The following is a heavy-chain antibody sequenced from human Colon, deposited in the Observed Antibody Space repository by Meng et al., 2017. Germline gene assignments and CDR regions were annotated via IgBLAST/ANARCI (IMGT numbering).Heavy chain of an antibody. CDR2: IYLSGSP. Sequence: HVHPQESGHGLVKPSPTLSLPCTVSGGSISSSNYWSWVRQPPGKGLEWIGQIYLSGSPSYNPSLESRVTISVDKSKNQLSLRLTSVTAADTAIYYCARHGGWHFDYWGQGTLVTVSS. D-gene: IGHD6-19*01. CDR3: ARHGGWHFDY. V-gene: IGHV4-4*02. CDR1: GGSISSSNY. J-gene: IGHJ4*02.